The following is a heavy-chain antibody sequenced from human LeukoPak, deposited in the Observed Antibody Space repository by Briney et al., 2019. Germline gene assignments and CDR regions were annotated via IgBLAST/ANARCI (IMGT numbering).Heavy chain of an antibody. CDR2: ISSSGSTI. CDR3: ARADSAHTAMVCAFDI. J-gene: IGHJ3*02. CDR1: GFTFSDYY. Sequence: KSGRSLRLSCAAAGFTFSDYYMSWIRQAPGKGLEWVSYISSSGSTIYYADSVTGRFTISRDNAKNSLYLQMNSLRAEDTAVYYCARADSAHTAMVCAFDIWGQGTMVTVSS. V-gene: IGHV3-11*04. D-gene: IGHD5-18*01.